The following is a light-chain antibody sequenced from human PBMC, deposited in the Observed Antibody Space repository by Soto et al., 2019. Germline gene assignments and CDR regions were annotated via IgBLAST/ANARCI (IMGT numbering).Light chain of an antibody. Sequence: ERVMTQSPATLSVSPVERATLSCRASQSVSSYLAWYQQKPGQAPRLLIYDASNRATGIPARFSGSGSGTDFTLTISSLEPEDFAVYYCQQRSNWLTFGGGTKVDIK. CDR1: QSVSSY. CDR2: DAS. CDR3: QQRSNWLT. V-gene: IGKV3-11*01. J-gene: IGKJ4*01.